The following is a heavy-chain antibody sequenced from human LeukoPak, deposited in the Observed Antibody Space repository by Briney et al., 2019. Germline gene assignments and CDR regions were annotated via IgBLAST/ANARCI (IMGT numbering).Heavy chain of an antibody. CDR2: IYHSGST. J-gene: IGHJ6*03. CDR3: ARTTEGGYTYGYFYYYYMDV. D-gene: IGHD5-18*01. V-gene: IGHV4-4*02. Sequence: SGTLSLTCAVSGGSISSSNWWSWVRQPPGKGLEWIGEIYHSGSTNYNPSLKGRVTISVDKSKNQFSLKLSSVTAGDTAVYYCARTTEGGYTYGYFYYYYMDVWGKGTTVTISS. CDR1: GGSISSSNW.